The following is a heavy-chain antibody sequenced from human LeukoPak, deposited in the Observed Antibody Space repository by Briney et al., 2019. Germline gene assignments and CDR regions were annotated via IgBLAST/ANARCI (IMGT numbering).Heavy chain of an antibody. CDR3: ARAEIQLGSQPFDY. Sequence: GGSLRLSCAASGFTSSSYWMSWVRQAPGKGLEWVANIKQDGSEKYYVDSVKGRFTISRDNAKNSLYLQMNSLRAEDTAVYYCARAEIQLGSQPFDYWGQGTLVTVSS. V-gene: IGHV3-7*01. CDR2: IKQDGSEK. CDR1: GFTSSSYW. D-gene: IGHD5-18*01. J-gene: IGHJ4*02.